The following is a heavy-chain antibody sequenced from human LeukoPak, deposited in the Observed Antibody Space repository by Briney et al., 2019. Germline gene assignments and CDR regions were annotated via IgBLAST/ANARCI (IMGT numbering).Heavy chain of an antibody. CDR3: AREGEMPLDC. J-gene: IGHJ4*02. Sequence: SETLSLTCTVSGGSIRSSHYYWSWVRQSPGKGLEWIGSIHDSGSTSFNPSLERRASGSVDTSKNQFSLTLTSVTAPDTAIYYCAREGEMPLDCWGPGTLVTVSS. CDR2: IHDSGST. CDR1: GGSIRSSHYY. D-gene: IGHD5-24*01. V-gene: IGHV4-39*07.